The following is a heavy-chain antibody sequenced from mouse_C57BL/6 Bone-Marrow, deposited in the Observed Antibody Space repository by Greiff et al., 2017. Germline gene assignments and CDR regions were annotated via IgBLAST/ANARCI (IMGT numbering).Heavy chain of an antibody. D-gene: IGHD3-2*02. J-gene: IGHJ4*01. CDR1: GYTFTDYN. V-gene: IGHV1-18*01. CDR3: ARDSSGYLYAMDD. Sequence: VQLQQSGPQLVKPGASVKIPCKASGYTFTDYNMDWVKQSHGKSLEWIGDINPNNGGTIYNQKFKGKATVTVDKSSSTAYMELRSLTSEDSAFYVCARDSSGYLYAMDDWGQGTTVTVSS. CDR2: INPNNGGT.